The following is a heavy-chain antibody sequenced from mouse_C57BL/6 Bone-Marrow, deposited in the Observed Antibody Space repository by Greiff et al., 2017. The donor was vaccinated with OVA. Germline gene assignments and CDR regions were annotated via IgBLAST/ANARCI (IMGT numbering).Heavy chain of an antibody. V-gene: IGHV1-55*01. CDR3: AREGN. CDR2: IYPGSGST. J-gene: IGHJ2*01. Sequence: VQLQQPGAELVKPGASVKMSCKASGYTFTSYWITWVKQRPGQGLEWIGDIYPGSGSTNYNEKFKSKATLTVDTPSSTAYMQLSSLTAEDSAVYYCAREGNWGQGTTLTVSS. CDR1: GYTFTSYW.